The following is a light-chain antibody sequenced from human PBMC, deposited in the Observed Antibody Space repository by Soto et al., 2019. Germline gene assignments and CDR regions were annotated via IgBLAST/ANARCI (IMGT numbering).Light chain of an antibody. Sequence: EVVLTQSPCTLSLSRGERATLSCRASQSVSSSYLAWYQQRPGQAPRLLIYGTSSRATGIPDRFSGSGSGTDFTLTISRLEPEDFAVYYCQQYGNSPITFGQGTRLEIK. CDR1: QSVSSSY. V-gene: IGKV3-20*01. CDR2: GTS. CDR3: QQYGNSPIT. J-gene: IGKJ5*01.